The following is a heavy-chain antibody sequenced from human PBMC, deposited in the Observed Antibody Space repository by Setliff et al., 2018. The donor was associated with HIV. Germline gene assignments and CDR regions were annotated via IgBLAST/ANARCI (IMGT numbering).Heavy chain of an antibody. CDR2: IYHSGTT. D-gene: IGHD3-10*01. Sequence: SETLSLTCTVSGYPISSGYYWGWIRQPPGKGLEWIGSIYHSGTTYYNPSLKSRVTISADTSKNQFSLNLSSVTAAETAMYYCARVGYHGSGRYSFDYWGQGTLVTVSS. CDR3: ARVGYHGSGRYSFDY. J-gene: IGHJ4*02. V-gene: IGHV4-38-2*02. CDR1: GYPISSGYY.